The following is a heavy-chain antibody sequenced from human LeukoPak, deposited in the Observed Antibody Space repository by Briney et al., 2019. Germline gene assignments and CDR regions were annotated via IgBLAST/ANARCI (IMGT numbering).Heavy chain of an antibody. CDR1: GGSLSGYH. Sequence: SETLSLTCAVYGGSLSGYHWSRIRQPPGKGLEWIGEVNHSGSTNYNPSLKSRVTISVDTSKNQFSLKLSSVAAADTAVYYCARGGLWVVRHVDYWGQGTLVTVSS. J-gene: IGHJ4*02. D-gene: IGHD3-10*01. CDR2: VNHSGST. CDR3: ARGGLWVVRHVDY. V-gene: IGHV4-34*01.